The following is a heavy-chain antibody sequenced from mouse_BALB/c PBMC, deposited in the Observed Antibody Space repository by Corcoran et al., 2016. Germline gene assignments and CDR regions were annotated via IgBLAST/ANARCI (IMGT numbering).Heavy chain of an antibody. J-gene: IGHJ3*01. Sequence: EVQLQQSGAELVKPGASVQLSCTASGSNIKDTYMHWVKQRPEQGLEWIGRIDPANGNTKYDPKFQGKATITADTSSNTAYLQLSSLTSEDTAVYYCARSGSTAYWGQGTLVTVSA. CDR3: ARSGSTAY. CDR2: IDPANGNT. V-gene: IGHV14-3*02. CDR1: GSNIKDTY. D-gene: IGHD1-1*01.